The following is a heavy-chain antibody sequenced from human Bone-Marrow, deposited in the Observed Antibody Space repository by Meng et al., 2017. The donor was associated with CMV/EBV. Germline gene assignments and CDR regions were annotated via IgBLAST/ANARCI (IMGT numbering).Heavy chain of an antibody. CDR1: GFTFSNAW. Sequence: GESLKISCAASGFTFSNAWMSWVRQAPGKGLEWVGRIKSKTDGGTTDYAAPVKGRFTISRDDSKNTLYLQMNSLRAEDTAVYYCARTRVRFLEWPPQDYWGQGTLVTVSS. J-gene: IGHJ4*02. V-gene: IGHV3-15*01. CDR3: ARTRVRFLEWPPQDY. D-gene: IGHD3-3*01. CDR2: IKSKTDGGTT.